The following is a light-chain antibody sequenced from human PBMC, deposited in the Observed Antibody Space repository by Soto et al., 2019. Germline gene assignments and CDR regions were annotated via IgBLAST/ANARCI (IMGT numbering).Light chain of an antibody. V-gene: IGKV1-8*01. CDR3: QQYYSYPTWT. Sequence: AIRMTESPSSFSASTGDRVTITCRASQGISSYLAWYQQKPGKAPKLLIYAASTLQSGVPSRFSGSGSGTDFTLTISCLQSADFATYYCQQYYSYPTWTFGQGTKVEIK. CDR2: AAS. CDR1: QGISSY. J-gene: IGKJ1*01.